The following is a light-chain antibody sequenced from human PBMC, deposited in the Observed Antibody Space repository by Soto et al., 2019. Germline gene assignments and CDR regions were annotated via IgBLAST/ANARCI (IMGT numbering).Light chain of an antibody. Sequence: IVLTQSPGTLSLSPGERATLSCRASQSVSSTYLAWYQQKPGQAPGLLLYGASNRATGIPDRFSGSGSGTDFTLTISRLEPEDFAVYYCQQYGSAPITFGQGTRLE. CDR2: GAS. CDR1: QSVSSTY. CDR3: QQYGSAPIT. J-gene: IGKJ5*01. V-gene: IGKV3-20*01.